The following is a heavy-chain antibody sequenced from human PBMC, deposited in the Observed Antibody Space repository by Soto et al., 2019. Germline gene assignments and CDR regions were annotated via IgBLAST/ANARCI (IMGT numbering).Heavy chain of an antibody. D-gene: IGHD1-7*01. V-gene: IGHV4-4*02. CDR1: GVSIRSDIW. CDR3: KRNWNWD. CDR2: INYRGYT. Sequence: PSETLSLTCAVSGVSIRSDIWWSWVRQPPGKGLEWIGEINYRGYTDYSPSLKSRVTISVDNSKNHISLKLNSVTAADKDVYYCKRNWNWDWGQGTLVTVSS. J-gene: IGHJ4*02.